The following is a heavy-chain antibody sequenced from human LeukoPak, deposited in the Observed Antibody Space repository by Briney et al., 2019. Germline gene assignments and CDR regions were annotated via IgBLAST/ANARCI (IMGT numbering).Heavy chain of an antibody. Sequence: GGSLTLSCAASGFTFRSYAMSWVRQAPGKGLEWVSAISGNGGSTYYADSVKGRFTISRDNSENTLYLQMNSLRDEDTAIYYCAKDRSGYSGGGYHDDLVRGTLVIVSS. CDR1: GFTFRSYA. J-gene: IGHJ4*02. CDR2: ISGNGGST. CDR3: AKDRSGYSGGGYHDD. D-gene: IGHD6-19*01. V-gene: IGHV3-23*01.